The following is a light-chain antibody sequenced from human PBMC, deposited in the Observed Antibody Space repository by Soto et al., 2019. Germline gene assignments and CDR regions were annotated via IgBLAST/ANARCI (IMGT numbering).Light chain of an antibody. J-gene: IGLJ3*02. Sequence: QAVVTQPPSLSGAPGQRVTISCTGTRSNIGAGYGVHWYQQLPGTAPKVVIYDNHQRPSGVPDRFSGSKSGTSASLGISGLQPEDEADYYCASWDNSLNGLVFGGGTKLTVL. CDR2: DNH. V-gene: IGLV1-40*01. CDR3: ASWDNSLNGLV. CDR1: RSNIGAGYG.